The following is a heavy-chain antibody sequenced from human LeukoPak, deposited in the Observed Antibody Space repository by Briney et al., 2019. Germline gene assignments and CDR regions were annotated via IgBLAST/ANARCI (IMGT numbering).Heavy chain of an antibody. V-gene: IGHV3-23*01. CDR3: AQDFFEVCSSTSSLGYFDY. D-gene: IGHD2-2*01. CDR2: MSGSGGRR. J-gene: IGHJ4*02. CDR1: GCTFSSYA. Sequence: GSLRLSCAASGCTFSSYAMSWVRQAPGKGLEWVSAMSGSGGRRYYADSVKGGFTISRDNSKNTLYLQMNTLRAEATAVYYCAQDFFEVCSSTSSLGYFDYWGQGTLVTVSS.